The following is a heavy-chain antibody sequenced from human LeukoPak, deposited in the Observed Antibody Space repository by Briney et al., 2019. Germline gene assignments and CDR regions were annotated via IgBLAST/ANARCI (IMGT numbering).Heavy chain of an antibody. CDR3: ARADYDSSGYYGHLDY. D-gene: IGHD3-22*01. CDR1: GGSISNGGYS. J-gene: IGHJ4*02. Sequence: PSETLSLTCAVSGGSISNGGYSWSWIRQPPGKGLEWIGYIYQSGSTYYNPSLRSRVIISVDTSKNQFSLKLSSVTAADTAVYYCARADYDSSGYYGHLDYWGQGTLVTVSS. CDR2: IYQSGST. V-gene: IGHV4-30-2*01.